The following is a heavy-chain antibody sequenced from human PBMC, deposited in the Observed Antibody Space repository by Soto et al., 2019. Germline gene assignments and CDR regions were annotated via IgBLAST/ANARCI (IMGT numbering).Heavy chain of an antibody. CDR1: GCTFSSYD. CDR3: VRESTTWVFDF. Sequence: EVQLVESGGGLVQPGGSLRLSCVASGCTFSSYDMHWVLQTTGKRLEWVSAIGTAGDTYYPGSVKGRVTISRQNGNNSLYLQMHSLRAEDTAVYYCVRESTTWVFDFWGQGTLVTVSS. V-gene: IGHV3-13*01. J-gene: IGHJ4*02. CDR2: IGTAGDT. D-gene: IGHD4-17*01.